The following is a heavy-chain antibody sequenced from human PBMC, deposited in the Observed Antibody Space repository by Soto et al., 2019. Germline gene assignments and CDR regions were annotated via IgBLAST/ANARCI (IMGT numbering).Heavy chain of an antibody. V-gene: IGHV1-46*01. Sequence: ASVKVSCKASGYTFTSTYMHWVRQAPGQGLEWMGVIDPNGGRTMYAEKFQGRLTLTRDTSTATDYMQLSSLRPEDTTMYFCPTDQSYNDLYWCLATWGQGTLVPVSS. J-gene: IGHJ1*01. D-gene: IGHD3-22*01. CDR1: GYTFTSTY. CDR2: IDPNGGRT. CDR3: PTDQSYNDLYWCLAT.